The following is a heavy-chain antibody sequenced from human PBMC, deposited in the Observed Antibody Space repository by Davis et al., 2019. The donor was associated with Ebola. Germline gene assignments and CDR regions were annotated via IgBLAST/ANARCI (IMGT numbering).Heavy chain of an antibody. CDR2: IYYSGNT. J-gene: IGHJ5*02. CDR1: GGSITGFY. D-gene: IGHD6-19*01. CDR3: ARDLAVAGTGDWFDP. V-gene: IGHV4-59*01. Sequence: PSETLSLTCTVSGGSITGFYWSWIRQPPGKGLEWIGYIYYSGNTKYNPSLKSRVTISVDTSKNQFSLKLSSVTAADTAVYYCARDLAVAGTGDWFDPWGQGTLVTVSS.